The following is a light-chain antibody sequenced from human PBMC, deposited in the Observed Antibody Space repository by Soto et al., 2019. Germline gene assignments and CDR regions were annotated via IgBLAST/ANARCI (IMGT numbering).Light chain of an antibody. CDR3: QQYNSFPWT. CDR2: DAS. CDR1: QSISSW. Sequence: DIQMTQSPSTLSASVGDRVTITCGASQSISSWLAWYQQKPGKAPKLLIYDASSLESGVPSRFSGSGSGTEFTLTISSLQPDDFATYYCQQYNSFPWTLGQGTKVEIK. J-gene: IGKJ1*01. V-gene: IGKV1-5*01.